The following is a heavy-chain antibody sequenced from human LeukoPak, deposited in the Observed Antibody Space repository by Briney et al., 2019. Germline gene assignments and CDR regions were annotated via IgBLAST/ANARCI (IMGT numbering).Heavy chain of an antibody. CDR2: INSDGSST. CDR1: GFTFRNYW. V-gene: IGHV3-74*01. Sequence: PGGCLRLSCAASGFTFRNYWMHWVRQAAGKGLVWVSRINSDGSSTTYADSVKGRLTISRDNAKNTLYLQMSSLRAEDTALYYCANRVGAAAGYFDYWGQGTLVIVSS. D-gene: IGHD6-13*01. CDR3: ANRVGAAAGYFDY. J-gene: IGHJ4*02.